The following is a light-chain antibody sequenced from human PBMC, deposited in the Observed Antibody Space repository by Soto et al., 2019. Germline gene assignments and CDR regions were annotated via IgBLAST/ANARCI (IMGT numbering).Light chain of an antibody. V-gene: IGKV4-1*01. Sequence: DIVLTQSPDSLAVSLGERATINCKSSQGVLYNSNNKDYLAWYQQKPGQPPKLLIYWASTRESGVPDRFSGSGCGTDFTLTISSLQADDVAIYDCQQYYTTPRTFGQGTKVEIK. J-gene: IGKJ1*01. CDR3: QQYYTTPRT. CDR1: QGVLYNSNNKDY. CDR2: WAS.